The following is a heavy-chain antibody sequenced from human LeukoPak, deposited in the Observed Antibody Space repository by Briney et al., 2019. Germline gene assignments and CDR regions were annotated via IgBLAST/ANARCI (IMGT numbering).Heavy chain of an antibody. D-gene: IGHD3-9*01. V-gene: IGHV3-48*03. CDR1: GFTFSSYE. J-gene: IGHJ4*02. CDR2: ISSSGSTV. Sequence: PGGSLRLSCAVSGFTFSSYEMNWVRQAPGKGLEWVSYISSSGSTVYYADSVKGRFTISRDNAKNSLYLQMNSLRAEDTAVYYCASILSHWATVDYWGQGTLVTVSS. CDR3: ASILSHWATVDY.